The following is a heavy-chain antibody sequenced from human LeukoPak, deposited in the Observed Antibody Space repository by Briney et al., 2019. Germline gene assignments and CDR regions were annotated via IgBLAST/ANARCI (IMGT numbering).Heavy chain of an antibody. CDR1: GFTFSDYA. Sequence: PGGSLRLSCAASGFTFSDYAMNWVRQAPGKGLEWVSYIYSSGGNIYYADSVEGRFTISRDNAKNSLYLQMNSLRVEDTAVYYCAREGADGYNVGFDYWGQGTLVTVSS. CDR2: IYSSGGNI. D-gene: IGHD5-24*01. J-gene: IGHJ4*02. V-gene: IGHV3-48*03. CDR3: AREGADGYNVGFDY.